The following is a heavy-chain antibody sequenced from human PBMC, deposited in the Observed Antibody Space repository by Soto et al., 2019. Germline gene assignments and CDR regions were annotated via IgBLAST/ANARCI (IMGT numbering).Heavy chain of an antibody. Sequence: QVQLQESGPGLVKPSQTLSLTCTVSGGSISSGDYYWSWIRQPPGKGLEWIGYIYYSGSTYYNPSLKSRVTVSVDTSKNLFSLKLRSVTAADTAVYYCARSDEQLVSDYWGQGTLVTVSS. J-gene: IGHJ4*02. D-gene: IGHD6-6*01. V-gene: IGHV4-30-4*01. CDR2: IYYSGST. CDR3: ARSDEQLVSDY. CDR1: GGSISSGDYY.